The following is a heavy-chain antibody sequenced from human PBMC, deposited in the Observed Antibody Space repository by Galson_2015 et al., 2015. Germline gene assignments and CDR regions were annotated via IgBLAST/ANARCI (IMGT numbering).Heavy chain of an antibody. V-gene: IGHV3-23*01. CDR2: ISGSGGST. D-gene: IGHD4-17*01. Sequence: SLRLSCAASGFTFSSYAMSWVRQAPGKGLEWVSAISGSGGSTYYADSVKGRFTISRDNSKNTLYLQMNSLRAEDTAVYYCAKGTGPYYYYGMDVWGQGTTVTVSS. CDR3: AKGTGPYYYYGMDV. J-gene: IGHJ6*02. CDR1: GFTFSSYA.